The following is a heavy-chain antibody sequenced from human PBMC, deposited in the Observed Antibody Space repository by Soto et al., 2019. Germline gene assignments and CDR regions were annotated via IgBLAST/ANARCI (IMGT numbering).Heavy chain of an antibody. Sequence: PGGSLRLSCAASGVTFSSYSMNWVRQAPGKGLEWVSYISSSSSIIYYADSVKGRFTISRDSAKNSLYLQMNSLRDEDTAVYYCARDRYDSSGSPDYWGQGTLVTVSS. CDR1: GVTFSSYS. CDR2: ISSSSSII. CDR3: ARDRYDSSGSPDY. D-gene: IGHD3-22*01. V-gene: IGHV3-48*02. J-gene: IGHJ4*02.